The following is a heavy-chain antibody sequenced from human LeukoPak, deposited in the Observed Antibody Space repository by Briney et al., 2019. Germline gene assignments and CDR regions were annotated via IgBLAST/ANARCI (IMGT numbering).Heavy chain of an antibody. J-gene: IGHJ4*02. V-gene: IGHV3-21*01. CDR1: RFTFIPYN. CDR3: ARFIAAAGTRYFDY. CDR2: ISSDSRYI. D-gene: IGHD6-13*01. Sequence: GGSLRLSCAASRFTFIPYNMNWVRQAPGKGLEWVSSISSDSRYIYYADSVKGRFTISRDNAKNSLYLQMNSLRAEDTAVYYCARFIAAAGTRYFDYWGQGTLVTVSS.